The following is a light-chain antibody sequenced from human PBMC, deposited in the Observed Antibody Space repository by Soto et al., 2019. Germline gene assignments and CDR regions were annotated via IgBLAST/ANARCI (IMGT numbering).Light chain of an antibody. V-gene: IGKV2-28*01. CDR2: LGS. CDR3: MQALQTPFT. CDR1: QSLLHTNGYNY. J-gene: IGKJ3*01. Sequence: DIVMTQSPLSLPVTPGEPASFSCRSSQSLLHTNGYNYLDWYLQKPGQSPQLLIYLGSTRASGVPDRLSGSGSGTDFTLKISRVEAEDVGVYYCMQALQTPFTFGPGTKVDLK.